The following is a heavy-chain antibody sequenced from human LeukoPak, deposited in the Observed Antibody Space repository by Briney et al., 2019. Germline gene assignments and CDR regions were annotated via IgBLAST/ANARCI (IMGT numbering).Heavy chain of an antibody. CDR3: AKDDGTYYFDS. D-gene: IGHD1-26*01. CDR1: GFTFSAYG. CDR2: TRYDGSNK. J-gene: IGHJ4*02. V-gene: IGHV3-30*02. Sequence: GGSLRLSCEASGFTFSAYGMHWVRQAPGKGLEWVAFTRYDGSNKVYADSVSGRFIISRDNSENTVYLQMSSLRPEDTAIYYCAKDDGTYYFDSWGRGTLVTVST.